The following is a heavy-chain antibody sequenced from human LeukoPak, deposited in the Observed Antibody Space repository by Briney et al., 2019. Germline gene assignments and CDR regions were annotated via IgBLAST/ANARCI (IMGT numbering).Heavy chain of an antibody. J-gene: IGHJ1*01. D-gene: IGHD2-8*02. CDR2: IYYSGST. CDR1: GGSISSGDYY. V-gene: IGHV4-30-4*01. Sequence: SETLSLTCTVSGGSISSGDYYWSWIRQPPGKGLEWIGYIYYSGSTYYNPSLESRVIISVDTSENQFSLRLSSVTAADTAVYYCARTSRTGEPEYFQHWGQGTLVTVSS. CDR3: ARTSRTGEPEYFQH.